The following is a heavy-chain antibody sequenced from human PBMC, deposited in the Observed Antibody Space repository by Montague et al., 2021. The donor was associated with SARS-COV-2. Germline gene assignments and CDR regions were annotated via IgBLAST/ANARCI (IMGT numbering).Heavy chain of an antibody. CDR1: GFTFSTYT. D-gene: IGHD3-22*01. V-gene: IGHV3-21*01. CDR3: TRDAFTMIIDAFNI. Sequence: SLRLSCAASGFTFSTYTMNWVRQAPGQRLEWVSSITASSIYIYYADSVKGRFTISRDNAKNSLYLQMNSLRAEDTAVYYCTRDAFTMIIDAFNIWGQGTKVTVSS. CDR2: ITASSIYI. J-gene: IGHJ3*02.